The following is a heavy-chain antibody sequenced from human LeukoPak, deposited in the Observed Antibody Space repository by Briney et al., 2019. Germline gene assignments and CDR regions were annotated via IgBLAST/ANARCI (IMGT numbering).Heavy chain of an antibody. J-gene: IGHJ4*02. CDR1: GDYISNYY. Sequence: PSETLSLTCTVSGDYISNYYWSWIRQPPGKRLEWIGYIFYTGNTNYNPSLKSRVTISLDNAKNQFSLKVNSVTAADTAVYYCARGVKSTYYDFWSVPSLDDWGQGTLVTVSS. D-gene: IGHD3-3*01. CDR2: IFYTGNT. V-gene: IGHV4-59*01. CDR3: ARGVKSTYYDFWSVPSLDD.